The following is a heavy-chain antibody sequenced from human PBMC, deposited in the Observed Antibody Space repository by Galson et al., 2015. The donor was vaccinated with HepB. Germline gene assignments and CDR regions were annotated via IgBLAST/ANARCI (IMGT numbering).Heavy chain of an antibody. J-gene: IGHJ1*01. CDR3: AKLSTIFGVVIIPPEYFQH. Sequence: SLRLSCAASGFTFSSYAMSWVRQAPGKGLEWVSAISGSGGSTYYADSVKGRFTISRDNSKNTLYLQMNSLRAEDTAVYYCAKLSTIFGVVIIPPEYFQHWGQGTLVTVSS. V-gene: IGHV3-23*01. CDR2: ISGSGGST. D-gene: IGHD3-3*01. CDR1: GFTFSSYA.